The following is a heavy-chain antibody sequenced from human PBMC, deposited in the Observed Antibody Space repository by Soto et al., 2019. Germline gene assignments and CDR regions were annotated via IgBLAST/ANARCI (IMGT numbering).Heavy chain of an antibody. J-gene: IGHJ6*02. V-gene: IGHV1-69*01. CDR2: IIPIFGTA. CDR1: GGTFSSYA. D-gene: IGHD2-2*01. Sequence: QVQLVQSGAEVKKPGSSVKVSCKASGGTFSSYAISWVRQAPGQGLEWMGGIIPIFGTANYAQKFQGRVTITADESTCTAYMELSSLRSEDTAVDYCARSLQLVVPAAFHYGMDVWGQGSTVTVSS. CDR3: ARSLQLVVPAAFHYGMDV.